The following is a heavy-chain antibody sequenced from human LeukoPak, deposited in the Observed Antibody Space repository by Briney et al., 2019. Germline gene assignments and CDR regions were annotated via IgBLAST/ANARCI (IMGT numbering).Heavy chain of an antibody. V-gene: IGHV3-23*01. Sequence: GGSLRLSCAASGFIFSSYAVSWVRQAPGKGLEWVSAISGGGGGTYYADSVKGRFTVSRDNSKNTVYLQMNSLSTEDTAVYYCAKTTTGYSSGRYPGWPVNYWGQGTLVTVSS. CDR2: ISGGGGGT. D-gene: IGHD6-19*01. CDR1: GFIFSSYA. CDR3: AKTTTGYSSGRYPGWPVNY. J-gene: IGHJ4*02.